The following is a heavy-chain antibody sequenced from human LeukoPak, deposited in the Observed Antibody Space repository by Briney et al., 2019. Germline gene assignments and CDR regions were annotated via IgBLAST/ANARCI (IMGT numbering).Heavy chain of an antibody. J-gene: IGHJ5*02. CDR3: ARVTNPSGYYDSSGYYP. V-gene: IGHV4-34*01. Sequence: SETLSLTCAVYGGSFSGYYWSWIRQPPGKGLEWIGEINHSGSTNYNPSLKSRVTISVDTSKNQFSLKLSSVTAADTAVYYCARVTNPSGYYDSSGYYPWGQGTLVTVSS. CDR1: GGSFSGYY. D-gene: IGHD3-22*01. CDR2: INHSGST.